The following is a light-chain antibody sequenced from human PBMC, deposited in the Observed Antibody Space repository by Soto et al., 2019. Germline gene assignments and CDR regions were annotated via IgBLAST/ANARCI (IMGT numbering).Light chain of an antibody. CDR2: AES. CDR3: HDGYSTPPIT. Sequence: DIQMTQSPSSLSASVGDIVTITCRASQSISSYLNCYQQKPGKAPKLLIYAESSLQSGVASRFSSSGSGTAYPLTISRLQPEDFATYYCHDGYSTPPITFGEVTLLQIK. CDR1: QSISSY. V-gene: IGKV1-39*01. J-gene: IGKJ5*01.